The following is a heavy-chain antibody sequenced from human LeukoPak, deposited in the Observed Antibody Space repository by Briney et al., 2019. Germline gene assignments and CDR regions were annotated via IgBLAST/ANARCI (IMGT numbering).Heavy chain of an antibody. V-gene: IGHV1-24*01. CDR3: AIAVAED. D-gene: IGHD6-19*01. CDR1: GKTLSDLS. CDR2: SDPEDGER. Sequence: ASVKVSCKVSGKTLSDLSIHWLRQPPGKGLEWLGGSDPEDGERIYAQMFQGRVTMTRNTSISTAYMELSSLRSEDTAVYYCAIAVAEDWGQGTLVTVSS. J-gene: IGHJ4*02.